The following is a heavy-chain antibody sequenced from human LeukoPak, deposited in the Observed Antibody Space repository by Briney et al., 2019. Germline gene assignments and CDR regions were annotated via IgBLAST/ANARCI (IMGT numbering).Heavy chain of an antibody. CDR1: GFTFSSYA. V-gene: IGHV3-23*01. CDR2: ISGSGGST. Sequence: GGSLRLSCAASGFTFSSYAMSWVRQAPGKGLEWVSAISGSGGSTYYADSVKGRFTISRDNSKNTLYLQMNSLRAEDTAIYYCARDRHRSGYWYFDLWGRGILVTVSS. J-gene: IGHJ2*01. CDR3: ARDRHRSGYWYFDL.